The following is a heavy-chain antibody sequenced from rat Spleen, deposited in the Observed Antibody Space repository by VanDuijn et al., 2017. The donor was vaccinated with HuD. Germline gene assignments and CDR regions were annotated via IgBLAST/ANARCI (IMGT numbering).Heavy chain of an antibody. CDR2: LSYDGTTT. J-gene: IGHJ1*01. CDR3: ARRHFGYTDYFDY. V-gene: IGHV5-29*01. CDR1: GFTFSNYG. D-gene: IGHD1-4*01. Sequence: EVQLVESGGGLVQPGRSLKLSCAASGFTFSNYGMAWVRQAPTKGLEWVATLSYDGTTTYYRDSVKGRFTISRDVAKSTLFLQMDSLRSEDTATYYCARRHFGYTDYFDYWGPGTVVTVSS.